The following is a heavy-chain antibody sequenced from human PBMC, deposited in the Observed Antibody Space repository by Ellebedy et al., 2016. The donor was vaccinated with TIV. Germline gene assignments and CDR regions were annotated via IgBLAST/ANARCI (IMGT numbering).Heavy chain of an antibody. CDR2: ISSSSSTI. Sequence: GESLKISXAASGFTFSSYSMNWVRQAPGKGLEWVSYISSSSSTIYYADSVKGRFPISRDNSKNTLYLQMNSLRAEDTAVYYCAKDSRYCSGGSCYLDYFDYWGQGTLVTVSS. CDR3: AKDSRYCSGGSCYLDYFDY. V-gene: IGHV3-48*01. CDR1: GFTFSSYS. J-gene: IGHJ4*02. D-gene: IGHD2-15*01.